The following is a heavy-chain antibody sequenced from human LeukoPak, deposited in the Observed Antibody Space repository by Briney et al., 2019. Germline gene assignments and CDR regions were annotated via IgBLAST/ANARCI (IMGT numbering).Heavy chain of an antibody. D-gene: IGHD4-17*01. CDR3: ARDVYDYGDYTIDY. Sequence: SETLSLTCTISGGSINSYFWSWIRQPAGKGLGWIGRIYSSGSTNYNSSLKSRVSMSVDTSKNQFSLRLSSVTAADTAVYYCARDVYDYGDYTIDYWGQGTLVTVSS. CDR1: GGSINSYF. CDR2: IYSSGST. J-gene: IGHJ4*02. V-gene: IGHV4-4*07.